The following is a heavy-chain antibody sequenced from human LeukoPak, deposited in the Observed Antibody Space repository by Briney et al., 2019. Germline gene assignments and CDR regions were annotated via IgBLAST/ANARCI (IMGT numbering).Heavy chain of an antibody. CDR3: ARRGYGGAMDV. Sequence: PSETLSLTCTVSRVSISSGRYYWSWIRQHPGKGLEWIGYIHYSGSTYNNPSLMSRITISIDTTQNRFSLKLTSVTAADTAVYYCARRGYGGAMDVWGQGTTVTVSS. V-gene: IGHV4-31*03. CDR2: IHYSGST. CDR1: RVSISSGRYY. D-gene: IGHD4/OR15-4a*01. J-gene: IGHJ6*02.